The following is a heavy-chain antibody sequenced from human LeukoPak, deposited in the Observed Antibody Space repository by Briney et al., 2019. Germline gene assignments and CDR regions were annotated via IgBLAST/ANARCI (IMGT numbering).Heavy chain of an antibody. J-gene: IGHJ4*02. CDR3: ASLRFGDSYFDF. CDR1: NYSVRSDLH. CDR2: IYQSGHA. D-gene: IGHD3-10*01. V-gene: IGHV4-38-2*02. Sequence: KTSETLSLTCKVSNYSVRSDLHWSWIRQSPGRGLEWIASIYQSGHAYYSPSLKSRVLISFDTSEKELSLKINSVTATDTALYYCASLRFGDSYFDFWGQGTQVTVSS.